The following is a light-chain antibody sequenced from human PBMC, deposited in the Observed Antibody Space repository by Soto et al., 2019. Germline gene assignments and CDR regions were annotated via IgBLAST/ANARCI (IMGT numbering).Light chain of an antibody. V-gene: IGKV3-11*01. CDR3: QQRLNWPLT. CDR1: QSVDSY. J-gene: IGKJ5*01. CDR2: DAS. Sequence: EIVLTQSPATLSLSPGERATLSCRASQSVDSYLAWYQQTPGQAPRLLIFDASNRAAGIPGRFSGSGSGTDFTLTISGLEPEDFAMYYCQQRLNWPLTYGQGTRLEIK.